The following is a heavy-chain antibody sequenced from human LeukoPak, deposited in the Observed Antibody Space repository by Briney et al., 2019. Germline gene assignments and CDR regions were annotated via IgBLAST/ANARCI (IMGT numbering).Heavy chain of an antibody. V-gene: IGHV3-53*01. J-gene: IGHJ4*02. CDR3: AKDGPPLAARPVLTAGEKRG. D-gene: IGHD6-6*01. Sequence: PGGFLRLSCAASGFTVSIDYMTWVRQAPGKGLEWVSVIYSDGNTYYADSVKGRFTISRDSSRNTLYLQMNSLRAEDTAVYYCAKDGPPLAARPVLTAGEKRGWGQGTLVTVSS. CDR2: IYSDGNT. CDR1: GFTVSIDY.